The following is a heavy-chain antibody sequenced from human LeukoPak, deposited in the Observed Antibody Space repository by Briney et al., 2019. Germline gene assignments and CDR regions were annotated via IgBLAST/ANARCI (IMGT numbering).Heavy chain of an antibody. D-gene: IGHD3-9*01. CDR3: ARGGLRYFDWLFWFDP. V-gene: IGHV4-34*01. J-gene: IGHJ5*02. Sequence: SETLSLTCAVYGGSFSGYYWSWIRQPPGKGLEWIGEINHSGSTNYNPSLKSRVTISVDTSKNQFSLKLSSVTAADTAVYYCARGGLRYFDWLFWFDPWGQGTLVTVSS. CDR1: GGSFSGYY. CDR2: INHSGST.